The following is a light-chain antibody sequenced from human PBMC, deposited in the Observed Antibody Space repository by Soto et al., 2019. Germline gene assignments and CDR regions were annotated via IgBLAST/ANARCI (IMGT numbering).Light chain of an antibody. CDR2: KVS. Sequence: EVVMTQAPLSLPVTLGQAASISCRSSQGLVYGDGHTYMHWFQQRPGQSPRRLIYKVSNRDSGVPDRFGGSAEGTNFTREISRVESEDVGFYYCLQGTHWPPTFGGGTKVEIK. CDR1: QGLVYGDGHTY. CDR3: LQGTHWPPT. V-gene: IGKV2-30*01. J-gene: IGKJ4*01.